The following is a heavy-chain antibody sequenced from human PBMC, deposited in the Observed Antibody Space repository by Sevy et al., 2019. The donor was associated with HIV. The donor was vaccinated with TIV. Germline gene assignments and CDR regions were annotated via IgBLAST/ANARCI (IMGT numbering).Heavy chain of an antibody. J-gene: IGHJ5*02. CDR3: ARAPPVRSGDDSLNWFAP. Sequence: SETLSLTCTVSGGSISAYHWSWIRQPPGKGLEWIGYIHYTGSTKYNPSLESRVTISVDTSKNRFSLKLSSVTAAGTAVYYCARAPPVRSGDDSLNWFAPWGQGTLVTVSS. CDR2: IHYTGST. CDR1: GGSISAYH. D-gene: IGHD5-12*01. V-gene: IGHV4-59*01.